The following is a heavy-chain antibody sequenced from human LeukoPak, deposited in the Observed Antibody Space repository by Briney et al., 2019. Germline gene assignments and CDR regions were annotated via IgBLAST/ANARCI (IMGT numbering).Heavy chain of an antibody. D-gene: IGHD3-10*01. CDR1: GFTFSSYA. Sequence: GGSLRLSCAASGFTFSSYAMHWVRQAPGKGVEWVAVISYDGSNKHYADSVKGRFTISRDNSKNTLYLQMNSLRAEDTAMYYCARAGYYGSGSYPRLSYYGMDVWGQGTTVTVSS. J-gene: IGHJ6*02. CDR2: ISYDGSNK. V-gene: IGHV3-30-3*01. CDR3: ARAGYYGSGSYPRLSYYGMDV.